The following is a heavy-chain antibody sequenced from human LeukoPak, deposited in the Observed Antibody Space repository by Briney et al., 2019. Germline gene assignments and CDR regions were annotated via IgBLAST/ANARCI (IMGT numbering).Heavy chain of an antibody. CDR1: GFTFSSYW. J-gene: IGHJ3*02. CDR2: INSDGSST. V-gene: IGHV3-74*01. Sequence: GGSLRLSCAASGFTFSSYWMHWLRHAPGKGLVWVSRINSDGSSTSYADSVKGRFTTSRDNAKNTLYLQMNSLRAEDTAVYYCARDLVGSGWYFGDAFDIWGQGTMVTVSS. D-gene: IGHD6-19*01. CDR3: ARDLVGSGWYFGDAFDI.